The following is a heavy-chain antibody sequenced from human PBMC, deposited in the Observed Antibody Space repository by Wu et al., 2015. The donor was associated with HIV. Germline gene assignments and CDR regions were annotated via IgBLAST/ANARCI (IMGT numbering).Heavy chain of an antibody. J-gene: IGHJ4*02. CDR3: ARRDKYCSSTSCYNGFDY. CDR1: GGTFSSYA. CDR2: IIPILGTA. V-gene: IGHV1-69*11. D-gene: IGHD2-2*02. Sequence: QVQLVQSGAEVKKPGSSVKVSCKASGGTFSSYAISWVRQAPGQGLEWMGGIIPILGTANYAQKFQGRVTITADESTSTAYMELSSLRSEDTAVYYCARRDKYCSSTSCYNGFDYWGQGTLVTVSS.